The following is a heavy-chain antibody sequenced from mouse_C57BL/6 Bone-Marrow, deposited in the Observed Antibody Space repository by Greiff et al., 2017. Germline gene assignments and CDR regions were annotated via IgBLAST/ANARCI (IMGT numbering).Heavy chain of an antibody. D-gene: IGHD1-1*01. CDR3: ARERGYYGSSYGWYFDV. V-gene: IGHV1-19*01. J-gene: IGHJ1*03. Sequence: VQLQQSGPVLVKPGASVKMSCKASGYTFTDYYMNWVKQSHGKSLEWIGVINPYNGGTSYNQKFKGKATLTVDKSSSTAYMELNSLTSEDSAVYYCARERGYYGSSYGWYFDVWGTGTTVTVSS. CDR1: GYTFTDYY. CDR2: INPYNGGT.